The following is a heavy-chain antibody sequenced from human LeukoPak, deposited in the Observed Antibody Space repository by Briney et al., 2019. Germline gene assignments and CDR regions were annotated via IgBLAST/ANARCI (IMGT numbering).Heavy chain of an antibody. CDR2: IKSKIDGATT. V-gene: IGHV3-15*01. CDR1: GFTFNYAW. J-gene: IGHJ4*02. Sequence: GGSLRLSCAASGFTFNYAWMNWVRQPPGKGLQWVRRIKSKIDGATTHYAAPMKGRFTISRDDSKNMLYLQMKSLKSEDTAVYYCTPLGIALAGSFVDLWGQGTLVTVSS. CDR3: TPLGIALAGSFVDL. D-gene: IGHD6-19*01.